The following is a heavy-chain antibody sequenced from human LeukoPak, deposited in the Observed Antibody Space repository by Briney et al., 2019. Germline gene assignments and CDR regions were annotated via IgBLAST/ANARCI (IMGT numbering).Heavy chain of an antibody. Sequence: SETLSLTCTVSGGSISDYYWNWIRQPPGKGLEWIGYIYYSGSTNYNPSLKSRVTISVDTSKNQFSLKLSSVTAADTAVYYCAASTVTTDFDYRGQGTLVTVSS. CDR3: AASTVTTDFDY. D-gene: IGHD4-17*01. CDR2: IYYSGST. J-gene: IGHJ4*02. CDR1: GGSISDYY. V-gene: IGHV4-59*08.